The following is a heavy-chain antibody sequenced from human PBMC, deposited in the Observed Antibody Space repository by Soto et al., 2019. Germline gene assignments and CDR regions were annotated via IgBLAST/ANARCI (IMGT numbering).Heavy chain of an antibody. J-gene: IGHJ6*02. V-gene: IGHV4-31*03. Sequence: SETLSLTCTVSGGSIGSGGYYWSWIRQHQGKGLEWIGYIYYSGSTYYNPSLKSRVTISVDTSKNQFSLKLSSVTAADTAVYYCARDLGGDPFGSYYYYGMDVWGQGTTVTVSS. CDR1: GGSIGSGGYY. CDR2: IYYSGST. D-gene: IGHD2-21*02. CDR3: ARDLGGDPFGSYYYYGMDV.